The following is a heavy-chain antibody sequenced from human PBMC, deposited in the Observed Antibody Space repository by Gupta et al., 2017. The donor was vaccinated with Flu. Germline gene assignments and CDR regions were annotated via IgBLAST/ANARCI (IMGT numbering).Heavy chain of an antibody. V-gene: IGHV1-46*01. Sequence: QVQLVQSGAEVKSPGASVRISCKASGYTFVNYYLQWVRQAPGQGLEWIGVIDPTGGVTNYAQKFQDRVTLTRDTSTTTFYMDLRSHTSDDSAVYYCVRSPRHLDFWGQGTLVTVSS. J-gene: IGHJ4*02. CDR3: VRSPRHLDF. CDR1: GYTFVNYY. CDR2: IDPTGGVT.